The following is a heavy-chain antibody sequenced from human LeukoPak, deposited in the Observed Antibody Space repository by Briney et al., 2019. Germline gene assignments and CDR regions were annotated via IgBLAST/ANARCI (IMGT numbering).Heavy chain of an antibody. CDR3: AKWGDYDVLTGYYDSDY. D-gene: IGHD3-9*01. J-gene: IGHJ4*02. Sequence: GGSLRLSCAASGFTFSNYAMSWVRQAPGKGLEWVSAVSGRDTSTYYTDSVKGRFTISRDNSKNTLYLQMNSLCAEDTAIYYCAKWGDYDVLTGYYDSDYWGQGTLVTVSS. V-gene: IGHV3-23*01. CDR1: GFTFSNYA. CDR2: VSGRDTST.